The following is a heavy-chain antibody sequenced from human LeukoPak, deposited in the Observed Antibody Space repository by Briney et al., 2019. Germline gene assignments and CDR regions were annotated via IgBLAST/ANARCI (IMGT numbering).Heavy chain of an antibody. CDR2: INAGNGNT. CDR3: ARAPRGVVPAENYYYMDV. V-gene: IGHV1-3*01. J-gene: IGHJ6*03. CDR1: GYTFTTYA. D-gene: IGHD2-2*01. Sequence: GASVKVSCKASGYTFTTYAIHWVRQAPGQRLEWMGWINAGNGNTRYSQKFQGRVTITRDTSASTAYMELRSLRFEDTAVYYCARAPRGVVPAENYYYMDVWGKGTTVTVSS.